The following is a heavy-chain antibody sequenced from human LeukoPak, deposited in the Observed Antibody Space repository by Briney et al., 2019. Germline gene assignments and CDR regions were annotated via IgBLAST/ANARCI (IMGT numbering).Heavy chain of an antibody. Sequence: SETLFLTCTVSGGSISSSSYYWGWIRQPPGKGLEWIGSIYYSGSTYYNPSLKSRVTISVDTSKNQFSLKLSSVTAADTAVYYCARVMSGTYYYYYMDVWGKGTTVTVSS. CDR3: ARVMSGTYYYYYMDV. V-gene: IGHV4-39*01. J-gene: IGHJ6*03. D-gene: IGHD3-16*01. CDR2: IYYSGST. CDR1: GGSISSSSYY.